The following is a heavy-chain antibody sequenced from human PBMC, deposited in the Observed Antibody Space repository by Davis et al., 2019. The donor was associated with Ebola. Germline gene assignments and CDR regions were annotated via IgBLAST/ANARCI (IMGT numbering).Heavy chain of an antibody. J-gene: IGHJ5*02. V-gene: IGHV1-69*04. D-gene: IGHD2-15*01. Sequence: SVKVSCKASAGTFSSYAISWVRQAPGQGLEWMGRIIPILGIANYAQKFQGRVTITADKSTSTAYMELSSLRSEDTAVYYCARAPDRGQYNWFDPWGQGTLVTVSS. CDR1: AGTFSSYA. CDR2: IIPILGIA. CDR3: ARAPDRGQYNWFDP.